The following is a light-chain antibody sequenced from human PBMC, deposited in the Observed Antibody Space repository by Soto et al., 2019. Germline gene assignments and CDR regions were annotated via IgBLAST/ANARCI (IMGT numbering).Light chain of an antibody. J-gene: IGLJ3*02. CDR2: EVS. V-gene: IGLV2-14*01. Sequence: QSALTQPASVSGSPGQSIAISCTGTNSDVGGYNSVSWYQHHPGKAPTLIIYEVSNRPSGVSNRFSGSKSGNTDSLTISGLQAEDEAAYYCTSYTTSSTWVFGGGTKVTVL. CDR1: NSDVGGYNS. CDR3: TSYTTSSTWV.